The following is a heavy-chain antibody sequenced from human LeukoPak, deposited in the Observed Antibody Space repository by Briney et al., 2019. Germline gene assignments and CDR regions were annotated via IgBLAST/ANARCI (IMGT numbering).Heavy chain of an antibody. CDR1: GYTFTSYG. CDR2: ISAYNGNT. J-gene: IGHJ6*03. CDR3: ARESRASYYMDV. Sequence: ASVKVSCKASGYTFTSYGISWVRQAPGQGLEWMGWISAYNGNTNYAQKLQGRVTMTTDTSTSTAYMELSSLRSEDTAVYYCARESRASYYMDVWGKGTTVTVSS. V-gene: IGHV1-18*01.